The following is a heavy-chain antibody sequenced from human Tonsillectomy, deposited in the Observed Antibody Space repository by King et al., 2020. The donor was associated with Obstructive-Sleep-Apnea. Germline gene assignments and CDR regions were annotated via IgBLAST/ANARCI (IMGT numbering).Heavy chain of an antibody. CDR2: ISAYNGNT. Sequence: VQLVESGAEVRKPGASVKVSCKASGYTFTTYGITWVRQAPGQGLEWMGWISAYNGNTDYAQKLQGRVTMTTDTSTSTAYMELRSLRSDDTAVYYCARLWELRGAYFDYWGQGTLVTVSS. J-gene: IGHJ4*02. D-gene: IGHD1-26*01. V-gene: IGHV1-18*04. CDR3: ARLWELRGAYFDY. CDR1: GYTFTTYG.